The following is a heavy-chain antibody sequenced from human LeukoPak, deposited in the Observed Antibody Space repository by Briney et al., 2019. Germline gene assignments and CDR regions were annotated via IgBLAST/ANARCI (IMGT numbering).Heavy chain of an antibody. CDR3: ARGPLSGSYFPDDAFDI. CDR2: ISYDGSNK. D-gene: IGHD1-26*01. CDR1: GFTFSSYG. Sequence: PGGSLRLSCAASGFTFSSYGMHWVRQAPGKGLEWVAVISYDGSNKYYADSVKGRFTISRDNSKNTLYLQMNSLRAEDTAVYYCARGPLSGSYFPDDAFDIWGQGTMVTVSS. J-gene: IGHJ3*02. V-gene: IGHV3-30*03.